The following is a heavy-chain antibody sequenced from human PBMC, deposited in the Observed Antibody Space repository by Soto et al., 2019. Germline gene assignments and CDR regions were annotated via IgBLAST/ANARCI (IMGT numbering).Heavy chain of an antibody. Sequence: SETLSLTCAVYGGSFSGYYWSWIRQPPGKGLEWIGEINHSGSTNYNPSLKSRVTISVDTSKNQFSLKLSSVTAADTAVYYCARKGIAAAGGDYYYYMDVWGKGTTVTVSS. V-gene: IGHV4-34*01. CDR3: ARKGIAAAGGDYYYYMDV. J-gene: IGHJ6*03. D-gene: IGHD6-13*01. CDR1: GGSFSGYY. CDR2: INHSGST.